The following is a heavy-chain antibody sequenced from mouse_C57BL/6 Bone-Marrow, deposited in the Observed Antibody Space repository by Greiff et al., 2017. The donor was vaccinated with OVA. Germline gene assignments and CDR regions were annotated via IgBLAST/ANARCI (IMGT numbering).Heavy chain of an antibody. CDR3: LYYYGSRDY. CDR1: GFNIKDDY. V-gene: IGHV14-4*01. D-gene: IGHD1-1*01. J-gene: IGHJ2*01. CDR2: IDPENGDT. Sequence: EVKLMESGAELVRPGASVKLSCTASGFNIKDDYMHWVKQRPEQGLEWIGWIDPENGDTEYASKFQGKATITADTSSNTAYLQLSSLTSEDTAVYYCLYYYGSRDYWGQGTTLTVSS.